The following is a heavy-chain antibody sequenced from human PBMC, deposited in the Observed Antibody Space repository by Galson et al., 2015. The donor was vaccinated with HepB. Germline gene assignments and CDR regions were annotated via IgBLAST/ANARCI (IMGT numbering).Heavy chain of an antibody. V-gene: IGHV1-69*13. J-gene: IGHJ6*02. CDR3: ARDDGTGKIYYYYYGMDV. CDR1: GGTFSSYA. CDR2: IIPIFGTA. D-gene: IGHD1-14*01. Sequence: SVKVSCKASGGTFSSYAISWVRQAPGQGLEWMGGIIPIFGTANYAQKFQGRVTITADESTSTAYMELSSLRSEDTAVYYCARDDGTGKIYYYYYGMDVWGQGTTVTVSS.